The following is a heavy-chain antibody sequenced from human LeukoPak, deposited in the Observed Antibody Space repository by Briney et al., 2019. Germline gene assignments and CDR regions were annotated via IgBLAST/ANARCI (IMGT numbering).Heavy chain of an antibody. D-gene: IGHD1-26*01. J-gene: IGHJ3*01. Sequence: GESLRISCQGSGYSFSSYWIHWVRQMPGKGLESMGIIHPGNSENTYSPSFQGQVTMSVDKSINTAYLQWSSLKASDTAMYYCARLAGLLEAALLWGQGTMVTVSS. CDR2: IHPGNSEN. CDR1: GYSFSSYW. V-gene: IGHV5-51*01. CDR3: ARLAGLLEAALL.